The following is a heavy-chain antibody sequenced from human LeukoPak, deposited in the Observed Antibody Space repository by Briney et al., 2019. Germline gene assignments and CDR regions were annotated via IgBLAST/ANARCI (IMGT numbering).Heavy chain of an antibody. CDR1: GYTFTSYG. D-gene: IGHD2-21*02. J-gene: IGHJ4*02. Sequence: ASVKVSCKASGYTFTSYGISWVRQAPGQGLEWMGIINPSGGSTSYAQKFQGRVTMTRDTSTSTVYMELSSLRSEDTAVYYCARDCGGDYNFDYWGQGTLVTVSS. CDR3: ARDCGGDYNFDY. CDR2: INPSGGST. V-gene: IGHV1-46*01.